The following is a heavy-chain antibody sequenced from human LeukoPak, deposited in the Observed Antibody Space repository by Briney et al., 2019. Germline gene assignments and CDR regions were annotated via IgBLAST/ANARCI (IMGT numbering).Heavy chain of an antibody. Sequence: SETLSLTCAVYGGSFSGYYWSWIRQPPGKGLEWIGEINHSGSTNYNPSLKSRVTISVDTSKNQFSLKLSSVTAADTAVYYCARVRGYSYGYPYYFDYWGQGTLVTVSS. CDR1: GGSFSGYY. CDR2: INHSGST. D-gene: IGHD5-18*01. CDR3: ARVRGYSYGYPYYFDY. V-gene: IGHV4-34*01. J-gene: IGHJ4*02.